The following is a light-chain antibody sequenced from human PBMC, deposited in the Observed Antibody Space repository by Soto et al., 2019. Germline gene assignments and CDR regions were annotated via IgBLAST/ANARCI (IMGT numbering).Light chain of an antibody. CDR3: QQYGSSGT. V-gene: IGKV3D-20*01. J-gene: IGKJ1*01. Sequence: DIVLTQSPATLSLSPGERATLYCGASQRVSGGFLAWYQQKPGLAPRLILYDTSFRATGIPDRFSGSGSGTDFTLTISRLESEDFAVYYCQQYGSSGTFGQGTKVDIK. CDR1: QRVSGGF. CDR2: DTS.